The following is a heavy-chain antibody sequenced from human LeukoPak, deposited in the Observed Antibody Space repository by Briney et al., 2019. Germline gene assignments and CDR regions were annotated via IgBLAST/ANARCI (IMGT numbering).Heavy chain of an antibody. D-gene: IGHD6-19*01. CDR3: ARGYSSGWYYFDY. Sequence: PGGSLRLSCAASGFTFNTYWMSWVRQAPGKGLEWVANIKQDGSEKYYVDSVKGRFTISRDNAKNSLYLQMNSLRAEDTAVYYCARGYSSGWYYFDYWGQGTLVTASS. J-gene: IGHJ4*02. V-gene: IGHV3-7*01. CDR2: IKQDGSEK. CDR1: GFTFNTYW.